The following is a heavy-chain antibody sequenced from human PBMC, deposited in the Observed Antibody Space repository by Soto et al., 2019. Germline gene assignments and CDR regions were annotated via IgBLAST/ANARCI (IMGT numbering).Heavy chain of an antibody. V-gene: IGHV4-59*08. CDR3: ARLGITGTYFDY. CDR2: IYYSGRT. J-gene: IGHJ4*02. Sequence: QVQLQESGPGLVKPSETLSLTCTVSGSSISSYYWSWIRQPPGKGLEWIGYIYYSGRTNYNPSLRSRVTISVDTSKNQFSLKLSSVTAADTAVYYCARLGITGTYFDYWGQGTLVTVSS. D-gene: IGHD1-20*01. CDR1: GSSISSYY.